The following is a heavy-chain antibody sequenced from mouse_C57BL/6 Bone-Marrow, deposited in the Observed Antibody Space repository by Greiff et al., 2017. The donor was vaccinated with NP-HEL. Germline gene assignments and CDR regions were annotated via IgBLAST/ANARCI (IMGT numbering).Heavy chain of an antibody. Sequence: VQLKQSGPELVKPGDSVKISCKASGYSFTGYFMNWVMQSHGKSLEWIGRINPYNGDTFYNQKFKGKATLTVDKSSSTAHMELRSLTSEDSAVYYCARGVRDYAMDYWGQGTSVTVSS. CDR1: GYSFTGYF. CDR2: INPYNGDT. V-gene: IGHV1-20*01. CDR3: ARGVRDYAMDY. J-gene: IGHJ4*01. D-gene: IGHD2-14*01.